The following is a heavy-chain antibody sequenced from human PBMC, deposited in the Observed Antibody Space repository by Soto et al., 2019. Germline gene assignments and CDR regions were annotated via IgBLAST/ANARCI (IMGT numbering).Heavy chain of an antibody. V-gene: IGHV1-2*04. D-gene: IGHD6-19*01. CDR1: GYTFTGYY. Sequence: ASVKVSCKVSGYTFTGYYMHWVRQAPGQGLEWMGWINPNSGGTNYAQKFQGWVTMTRDTSISTAYMELSRLRSDDTAVYYCARDLESSGWYFSFDYWGQGTLVTVSS. J-gene: IGHJ4*02. CDR2: INPNSGGT. CDR3: ARDLESSGWYFSFDY.